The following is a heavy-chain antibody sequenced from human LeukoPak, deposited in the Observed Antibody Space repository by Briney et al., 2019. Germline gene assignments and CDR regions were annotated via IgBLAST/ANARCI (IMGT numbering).Heavy chain of an antibody. Sequence: ASETLSLTCTVSGGSISSSSYYWGWIRQPPGKGLEWIGSICYSGSTYYNPSLKSRVTISVDTSKNQFSLKLSSVTAADTAVYYCARHSSGFDYWGQGTLVTVSS. CDR2: ICYSGST. D-gene: IGHD6-19*01. V-gene: IGHV4-39*01. CDR1: GGSISSSSYY. J-gene: IGHJ4*02. CDR3: ARHSSGFDY.